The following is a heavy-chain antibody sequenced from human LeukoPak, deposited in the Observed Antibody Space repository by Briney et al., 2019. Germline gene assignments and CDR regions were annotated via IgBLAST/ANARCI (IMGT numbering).Heavy chain of an antibody. V-gene: IGHV1-18*01. Sequence: ASVKVSCKASGYTFNNYGISWVRQAPGQGLEWMGWVTSYNGDTNYAQKFQGRITMSTDTSTSTAYMELRSLRFDDTAVYYCARDGSGMMIVDAASRFDPWGQGTLVTVSS. J-gene: IGHJ5*02. CDR3: ARDGSGMMIVDAASRFDP. CDR2: VTSYNGDT. D-gene: IGHD3-22*01. CDR1: GYTFNNYG.